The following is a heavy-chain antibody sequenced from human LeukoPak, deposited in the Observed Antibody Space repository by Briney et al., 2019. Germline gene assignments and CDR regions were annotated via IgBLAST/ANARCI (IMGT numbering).Heavy chain of an antibody. CDR2: ISGSGGST. Sequence: PGGSLRLSCAASGFTFSSYAMSWVRQAPGKGLEWVSAISGSGGSTYYADSVKGRLTISRDNSKNTLYLQMNSLRAEDTAVYYCAKDGHYDILTGYYMGYYYGMDVWGQGTTVTVSS. D-gene: IGHD3-9*01. V-gene: IGHV3-23*01. CDR1: GFTFSSYA. CDR3: AKDGHYDILTGYYMGYYYGMDV. J-gene: IGHJ6*02.